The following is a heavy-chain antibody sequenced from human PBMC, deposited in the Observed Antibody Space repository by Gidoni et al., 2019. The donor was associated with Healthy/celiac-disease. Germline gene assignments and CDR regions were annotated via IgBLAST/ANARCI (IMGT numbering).Heavy chain of an antibody. CDR3: ARAGGYCGGDCDLYPYDAFDI. Sequence: EVQLVESGGGVVRPGGSLRLSCAASGFTFDDYGMSWVRQAPGKGLDWVSGINWNGGSTGYADSVKGRFTISRDNAKNSLYLQMNSLRAEDTALYYCARAGGYCGGDCDLYPYDAFDIWGQGTMVTVSS. CDR1: GFTFDDYG. V-gene: IGHV3-20*04. D-gene: IGHD2-21*02. J-gene: IGHJ3*02. CDR2: INWNGGST.